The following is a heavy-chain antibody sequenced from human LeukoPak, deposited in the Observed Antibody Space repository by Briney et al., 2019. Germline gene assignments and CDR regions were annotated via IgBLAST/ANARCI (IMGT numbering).Heavy chain of an antibody. Sequence: GGSLRLSCAASGFTFSSYSMNWVRQAPGKGLEWVSYISTSSSTIYYADSVKGRFTISRDNAKNSLYLQMNSLRAEDTAVYYCARVPLQPAAGDAFDIWGQGTMVTASS. CDR1: GFTFSSYS. D-gene: IGHD2-2*01. CDR2: ISTSSSTI. J-gene: IGHJ3*02. V-gene: IGHV3-48*04. CDR3: ARVPLQPAAGDAFDI.